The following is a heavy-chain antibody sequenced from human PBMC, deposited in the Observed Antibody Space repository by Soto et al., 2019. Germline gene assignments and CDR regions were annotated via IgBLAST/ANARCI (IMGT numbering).Heavy chain of an antibody. CDR2: ISAYNGNT. CDR3: ARDYRGSRYSSSSEKWFDP. Sequence: ASVKVSCKASGYTFTSYGISWVRQAPGQGLEWMGWISAYNGNTNYAQKLQGRVTMTTDTSTSTAYMELRSLRSDDTAVYYCARDYRGSRYSSSSEKWFDPWGQGTLVTVSS. CDR1: GYTFTSYG. D-gene: IGHD6-6*01. V-gene: IGHV1-18*01. J-gene: IGHJ5*02.